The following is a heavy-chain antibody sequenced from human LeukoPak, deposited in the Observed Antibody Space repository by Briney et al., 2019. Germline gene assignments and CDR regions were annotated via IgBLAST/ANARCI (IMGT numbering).Heavy chain of an antibody. CDR3: ARKYCSSTSCLFDY. V-gene: IGHV3-48*03. CDR2: ISNSGSPI. D-gene: IGHD2-2*01. CDR1: GFTFSSYE. J-gene: IGHJ4*02. Sequence: GGSLRLSCAASGFTFSSYEMNWVRQAPGKGLEWVSYISNSGSPIYYADTVKGRFTISRDNAKNSLYLQMNSLRAEDTAVYYCARKYCSSTSCLFDYWGQGTLVTVSS.